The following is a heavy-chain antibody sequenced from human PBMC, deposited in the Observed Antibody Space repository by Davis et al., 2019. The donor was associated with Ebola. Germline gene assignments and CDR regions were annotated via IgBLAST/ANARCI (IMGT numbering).Heavy chain of an antibody. CDR1: GGSISSGSYY. CDR3: ASGGVFELLTGHWFDP. CDR2: VYYNGNT. D-gene: IGHD3-16*02. Sequence: MPSETLSLTCAVSGGSISSGSYYWGWIRKPPGKGLEWIGSVYYNGNTYYSPSLKSRVTISVDTPKNLLSLKLTSVSAADTAEYYCASGGVFELLTGHWFDPWGQGTLVTVSS. V-gene: IGHV4-39*02. J-gene: IGHJ5*02.